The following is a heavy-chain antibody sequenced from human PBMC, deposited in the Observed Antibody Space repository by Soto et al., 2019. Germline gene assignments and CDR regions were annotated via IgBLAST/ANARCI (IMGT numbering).Heavy chain of an antibody. J-gene: IGHJ4*02. Sequence: QITLKESGPTLVKPTQTLTLTCTFSGFSLSTTRVAVGWIRQPPGKALEWLALIYWDDYKRYSPFLKSRLTIPKDTSKNQVVLTITNMDPVDTATYYCAHSVVAGLGYYFDYWGQGTLVTVSS. V-gene: IGHV2-5*02. CDR1: GFSLSTTRVA. CDR2: IYWDDYK. D-gene: IGHD6-19*01. CDR3: AHSVVAGLGYYFDY.